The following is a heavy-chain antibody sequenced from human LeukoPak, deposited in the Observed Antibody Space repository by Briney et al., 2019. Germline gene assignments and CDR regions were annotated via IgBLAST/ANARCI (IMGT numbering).Heavy chain of an antibody. D-gene: IGHD3-3*01. V-gene: IGHV3-7*01. CDR1: GFTFSSYW. CDR3: ARVGLRFLEWYYFDY. J-gene: IGHJ4*02. CDR2: IKQDGSEK. Sequence: GGSLRLSCAACGFTFSSYWMSWVRQAPGKGLEGVANIKQDGSEKYYVDSVKGRFTISRDNAKNSLYLQMNSLRAEDTAVYYCARVGLRFLEWYYFDYWGQGTLVTVSS.